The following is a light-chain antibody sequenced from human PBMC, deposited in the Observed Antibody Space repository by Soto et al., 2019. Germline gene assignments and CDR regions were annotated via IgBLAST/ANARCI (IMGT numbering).Light chain of an antibody. V-gene: IGKV3-20*01. CDR1: QSINSTF. Sequence: EIVLTQSPGTLSLSPGDTATLYCGASQSINSTFLAWYQQKPGQAPRLLIYGASNRATGMSDRFSGSGSETTFTLTITRLEPEDFAVYYCQQYGSSPITFGQGTRLEIK. J-gene: IGKJ5*01. CDR2: GAS. CDR3: QQYGSSPIT.